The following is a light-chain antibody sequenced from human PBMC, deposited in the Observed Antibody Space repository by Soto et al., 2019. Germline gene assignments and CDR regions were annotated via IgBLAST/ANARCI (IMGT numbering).Light chain of an antibody. Sequence: DIQMTQSPSSVSASVGDRVTITCRASQDISSWLAWYQRKPGKAPKLLIYAASSLKSGVPSRFSGSGSGTDFTLTISSLQPEDFATYYCQQANSFPYTFGQGTKLEIK. J-gene: IGKJ2*01. CDR3: QQANSFPYT. CDR2: AAS. CDR1: QDISSW. V-gene: IGKV1-12*01.